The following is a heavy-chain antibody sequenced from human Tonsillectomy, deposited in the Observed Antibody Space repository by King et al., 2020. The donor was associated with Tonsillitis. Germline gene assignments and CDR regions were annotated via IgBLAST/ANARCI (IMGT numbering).Heavy chain of an antibody. V-gene: IGHV3-21*01. D-gene: IGHD2-21*02. Sequence: DVQLVESGGGLVRPGGSLRLSCAASGFMFRNHRMNWVRQAPGKGLEWISSITSSSNYIYYADLVRGRFTTSRDNANNSLFLQMNNLTAEDTAVYYCARVPIRLTADGYYYYGMDVWGHGAAVTVSS. J-gene: IGHJ6*02. CDR1: GFMFRNHR. CDR2: ITSSSNYI. CDR3: ARVPIRLTADGYYYYGMDV.